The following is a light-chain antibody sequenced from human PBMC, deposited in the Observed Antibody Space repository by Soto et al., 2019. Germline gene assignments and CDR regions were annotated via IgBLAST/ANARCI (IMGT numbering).Light chain of an antibody. V-gene: IGKV1D-16*01. CDR2: AAS. Sequence: DIQMTQSPSSLSASVGDRVTITCRASQEIGTWLAWYQQKPEKAPKSLIYAASSLRSGVPSRFSGSGSGTNFTLIISSLQPEDFATYYCQQYNSYPLTFGGGTKVEIK. CDR3: QQYNSYPLT. CDR1: QEIGTW. J-gene: IGKJ4*01.